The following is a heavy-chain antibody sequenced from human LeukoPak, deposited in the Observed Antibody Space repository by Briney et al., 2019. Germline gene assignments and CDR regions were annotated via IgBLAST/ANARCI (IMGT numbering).Heavy chain of an antibody. V-gene: IGHV3-48*01. Sequence: GGSLRLSCAASGFTFSSYAMNWVRQAPGKGLEGVSYISSGTSTIYYADSVKGRFTISRDNAKNSLYLQVSSLRAEDTAVYYCARAYGSSLGWGQGTLVTVSS. CDR2: ISSGTSTI. J-gene: IGHJ4*02. CDR1: GFTFSSYA. D-gene: IGHD6-19*01. CDR3: ARAYGSSLG.